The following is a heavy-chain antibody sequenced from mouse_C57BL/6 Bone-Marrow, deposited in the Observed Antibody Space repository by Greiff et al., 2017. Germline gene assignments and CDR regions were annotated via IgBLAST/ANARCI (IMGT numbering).Heavy chain of an antibody. V-gene: IGHV1-55*01. Sequence: VQLQQPGAELVKPGASVKMSCKASGYTFTSYWITWVKQRPGQGLEWIGDIYPGSGSTNYNEKFKSKATLTVDTSSSTAYMQLSSLTSEDSAVYYCARVGLRRRAWFAYWGQGTLVTVSA. CDR1: GYTFTSYW. J-gene: IGHJ3*01. CDR2: IYPGSGST. CDR3: ARVGLRRRAWFAY. D-gene: IGHD2-4*01.